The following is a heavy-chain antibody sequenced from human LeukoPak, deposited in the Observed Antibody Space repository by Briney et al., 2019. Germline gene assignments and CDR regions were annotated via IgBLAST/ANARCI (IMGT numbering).Heavy chain of an antibody. CDR3: ARVAVAAAKNWFDP. J-gene: IGHJ5*02. D-gene: IGHD6-13*01. CDR2: IIPIFGTA. Sequence: GASVKVSCKASGGTFSSYAISWVRQAPGQGLEWMGGIIPIFGTANYAQKFQGRVTITADESTSTAYVELSSLRSEDTAVYYCARVAVAAAKNWFDPWGQGTLVTVSS. CDR1: GGTFSSYA. V-gene: IGHV1-69*01.